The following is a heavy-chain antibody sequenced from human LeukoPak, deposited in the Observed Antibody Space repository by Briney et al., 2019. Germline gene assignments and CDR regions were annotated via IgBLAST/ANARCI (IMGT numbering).Heavy chain of an antibody. J-gene: IGHJ4*02. CDR3: AIIEFGEERDGYNFDY. D-gene: IGHD5-24*01. V-gene: IGHV5-51*01. Sequence: GESLKISCKGSGYSFTSYWIGWVRQMPGKGLEWMRIIYPGDSDTRYSPSFQGQVTISADKSISTAYLQWSSLKASDTAMYYCAIIEFGEERDGYNFDYWRQGTLVTVSS. CDR2: IYPGDSDT. CDR1: GYSFTSYW.